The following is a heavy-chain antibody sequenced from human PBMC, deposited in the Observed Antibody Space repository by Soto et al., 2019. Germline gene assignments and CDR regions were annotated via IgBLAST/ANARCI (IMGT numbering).Heavy chain of an antibody. J-gene: IGHJ5*02. Sequence: EVQLVESGGGLVQPGGSLRLSCAASGFTFSPYWMSWVRQASGKGLEWVAIIKDDGGDEHYLEAVRGRFTISRDNAKKSLYLAMDSLRVEDTAVYYCAGGSGWISDTWGQGTLVTVSS. CDR2: IKDDGGDE. CDR1: GFTFSPYW. CDR3: AGGSGWISDT. V-gene: IGHV3-7*05. D-gene: IGHD6-19*01.